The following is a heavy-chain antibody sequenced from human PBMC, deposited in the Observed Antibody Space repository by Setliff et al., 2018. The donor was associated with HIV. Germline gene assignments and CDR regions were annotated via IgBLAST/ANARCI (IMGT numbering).Heavy chain of an antibody. Sequence: SETLSLTCAVSGYSISSGYYWGWIRQPPGKGLEWIGSIYHSGSTYYNPSLKSRVTISEDTSKNQFSLKLSSVTAADTAVYYCARMYSGYDWSPAGARTRYFDYWGQGTLVTVSS. J-gene: IGHJ4*02. CDR3: ARMYSGYDWSPAGARTRYFDY. D-gene: IGHD5-12*01. V-gene: IGHV4-38-2*01. CDR2: IYHSGST. CDR1: GYSISSGYY.